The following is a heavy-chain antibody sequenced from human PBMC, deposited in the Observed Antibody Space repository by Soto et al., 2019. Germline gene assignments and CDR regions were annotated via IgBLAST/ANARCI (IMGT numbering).Heavy chain of an antibody. CDR2: ISSRGVTI. CDR1: GFTFGNYY. CDR3: ARVTASGWFVNGRDYFDH. J-gene: IGHJ4*02. D-gene: IGHD6-19*01. Sequence: GGSLRLSCNVSGFTFGNYYMSWIRQAPGKGLESISYISSRGVTIYYADSVKGRFTISRDNAKNSLFLQMDSLRAEDTAVYYCARVTASGWFVNGRDYFDHWGQGPLVTVSS. V-gene: IGHV3-11*01.